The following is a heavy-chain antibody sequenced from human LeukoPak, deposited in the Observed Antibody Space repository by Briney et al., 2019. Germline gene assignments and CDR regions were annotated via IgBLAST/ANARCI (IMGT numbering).Heavy chain of an antibody. J-gene: IGHJ4*02. CDR1: GFSFSTYT. CDR2: ISSSSSTI. D-gene: IGHD6-13*01. CDR3: ARARRYRSSWYHDY. V-gene: IGHV3-48*02. Sequence: GGSLRLSCAASGFSFSTYTMNWVRQAPGKGLDWGSYISSSSSTIYYADSVKGRFTISRDNANNSLYLQMNSLRDEDTAVYYCARARRYRSSWYHDYWGQGSLVTVSS.